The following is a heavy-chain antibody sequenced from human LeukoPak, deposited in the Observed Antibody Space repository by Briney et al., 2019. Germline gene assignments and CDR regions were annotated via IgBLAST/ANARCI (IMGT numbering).Heavy chain of an antibody. V-gene: IGHV4-31*03. D-gene: IGHD4-17*01. CDR2: IYYSGST. J-gene: IGHJ4*02. Sequence: SQTLSLTCTVSGGSISRGDYYGSWIRQHPGKGLEWIGYIYYSGSTYYNPSLKSRVTISVDTSKNQFSLILSSVTAADTAVYYCARHVGNSYGDYFDYWGQGTLVTVSS. CDR3: ARHVGNSYGDYFDY. CDR1: GGSISRGDYY.